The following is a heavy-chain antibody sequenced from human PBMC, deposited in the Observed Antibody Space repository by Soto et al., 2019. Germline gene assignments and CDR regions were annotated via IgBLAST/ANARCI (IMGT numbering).Heavy chain of an antibody. Sequence: QLQLQESGPGLVKPSETLSLTCTVSGGSISSSSYYWGWIRQPPGKGLEWIGSIYYSGSTYYNPSLKSRVTISVDTSKNQFSLKLSSVTAADTAVYHCATYRYYDFWSGYRNWFDPWGQGTLVTVSS. V-gene: IGHV4-39*01. CDR3: ATYRYYDFWSGYRNWFDP. CDR1: GGSISSSSYY. J-gene: IGHJ5*02. D-gene: IGHD3-3*01. CDR2: IYYSGST.